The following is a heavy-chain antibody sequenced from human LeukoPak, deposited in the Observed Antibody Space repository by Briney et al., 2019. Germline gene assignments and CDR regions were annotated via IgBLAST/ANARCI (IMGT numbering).Heavy chain of an antibody. V-gene: IGHV1-18*01. CDR1: GYTFSTSG. CDR2: ISTYNGNT. CDR3: ARGPTADIDY. D-gene: IGHD5-12*01. J-gene: IGHJ4*02. Sequence: ASVKVSCKASGYTFSTSGISWVRQAPGQGLEWMGWISTYNGNTNYAQKLQGRVTMTTDTSTSTAYMELRSLRSDDTAVYYCARGPTADIDYWGQGTLVTVSS.